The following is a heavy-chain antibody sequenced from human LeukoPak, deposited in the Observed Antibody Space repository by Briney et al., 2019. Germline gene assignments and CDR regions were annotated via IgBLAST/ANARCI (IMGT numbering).Heavy chain of an antibody. Sequence: ASVKVSCKASGYTFTSYDINWVRQATGQGLEWMGWMNPNSGNTGYAQKFQGRVTMTRNTSISTAYMELSSLRSEDTAVYYCARGERLRFLEWLSQYWFDPWGQGILVTVSS. CDR3: ARGERLRFLEWLSQYWFDP. CDR2: MNPNSGNT. D-gene: IGHD3-3*01. J-gene: IGHJ5*02. CDR1: GYTFTSYD. V-gene: IGHV1-8*01.